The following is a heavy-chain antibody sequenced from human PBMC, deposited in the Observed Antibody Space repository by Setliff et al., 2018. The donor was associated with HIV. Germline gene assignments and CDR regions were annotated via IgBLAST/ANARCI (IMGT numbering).Heavy chain of an antibody. D-gene: IGHD6-6*01. CDR3: AREVAARPYFDF. V-gene: IGHV1-69*06. CDR2: MVPVIGAA. CDR1: GYTLTGYY. Sequence: GPSVKVSCKASGYTLTGYYMHWVRQAPGQGLEWMGGMVPVIGAAQYAQKFQGRVTVTADRVTSTAYMELTSLTSDDTAVYYCAREVAARPYFDFWGQGTLVTVSS. J-gene: IGHJ4*02.